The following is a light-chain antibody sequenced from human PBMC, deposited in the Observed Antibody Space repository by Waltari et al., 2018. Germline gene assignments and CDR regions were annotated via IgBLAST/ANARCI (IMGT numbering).Light chain of an antibody. CDR3: SSYADNTLV. Sequence: QSALTQPPSASGSPGQSVTISCTGTSSDYVSWFQHHPGKAPKLMIYEVSKRPSGVPDRFAVSKSGKPASLTVSGLQADDEAHYYCSSYADNTLVFGGGTKLTVL. V-gene: IGLV2-8*01. J-gene: IGLJ3*02. CDR1: SSDY. CDR2: EVS.